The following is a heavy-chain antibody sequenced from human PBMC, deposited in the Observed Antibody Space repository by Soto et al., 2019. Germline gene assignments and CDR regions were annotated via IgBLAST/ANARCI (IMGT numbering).Heavy chain of an antibody. J-gene: IGHJ4*02. V-gene: IGHV3-11*01. Sequence: QVQLVESGGGLVKPGGSLRLSCAASGFTFSDYYMSWIRQAPGKGLVWVSYISSSDSIIYYAVSVKGRFTIFRDNAKNSLYLQVNYLRAEDAVVYYCARDLGYYDSSGYFDYRGQGTLVTVSS. CDR3: ARDLGYYDSSGYFDY. CDR1: GFTFSDYY. CDR2: ISSSDSII. D-gene: IGHD3-22*01.